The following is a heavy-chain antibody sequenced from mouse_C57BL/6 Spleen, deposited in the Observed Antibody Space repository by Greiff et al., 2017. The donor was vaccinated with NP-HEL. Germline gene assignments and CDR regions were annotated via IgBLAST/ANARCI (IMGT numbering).Heavy chain of an antibody. Sequence: QVQLQQPGAELVKPGASVKLSCKASGYTFTSYWMQWVKQRPGQGLEWIGEIDPSDSYPNYNQKFKGKATLTVDTSSSTAYMQLSSLTSEDSAGYYCARGGYSNAMDYWGQGTSVTVSS. CDR2: IDPSDSYP. V-gene: IGHV1-50*01. CDR3: ARGGYSNAMDY. D-gene: IGHD2-5*01. CDR1: GYTFTSYW. J-gene: IGHJ4*01.